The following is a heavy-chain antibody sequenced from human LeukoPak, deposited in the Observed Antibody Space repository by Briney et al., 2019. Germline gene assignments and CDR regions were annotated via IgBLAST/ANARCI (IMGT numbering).Heavy chain of an antibody. CDR3: AKTITRLAASGSYYDY. J-gene: IGHJ4*02. CDR1: GFTFSTNA. V-gene: IGHV3-30*18. CDR2: ISYDGSDY. Sequence: GGSLRLSCLTSGFTFSTNAMSWVRQAPGKGLEWMADISYDGSDYYYADSVKGRFTISRDNSKNTLYLQMDGLRVEDTAVYYCAKTITRLAASGSYYDYWGQGTLVTVSS. D-gene: IGHD1-14*01.